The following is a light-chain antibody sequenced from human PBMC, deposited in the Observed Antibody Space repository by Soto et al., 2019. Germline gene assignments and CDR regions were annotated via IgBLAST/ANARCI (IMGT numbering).Light chain of an antibody. CDR3: QQYGNSPLT. CDR2: GAS. V-gene: IGKV3-20*01. CDR1: QSVSNNY. J-gene: IGKJ4*01. Sequence: EIVLTQSPGTLSLSPGERATLSCRASQSVSNNYLAWYQQKPGQAPRLLIYGASNRATGIPDRFGGSGSGTDFTLTISRLEPEDFEIYYCQQYGNSPLTFGGGTKVDI.